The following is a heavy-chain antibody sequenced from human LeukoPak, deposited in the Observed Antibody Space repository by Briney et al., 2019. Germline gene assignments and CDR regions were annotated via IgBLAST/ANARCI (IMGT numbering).Heavy chain of an antibody. J-gene: IGHJ4*02. CDR1: GFTFSDYY. CDR3: ARVGVIAAAGTYDY. D-gene: IGHD6-13*01. CDR2: ISSSGDTI. V-gene: IGHV3-11*01. Sequence: PGGSLRLSCAASGFTFSDYYMTWIRQAPGKGLEWVSYISSSGDTISYADSVKARFTISRDNAKNSLYLQMNSLRAEDTAVYYCARVGVIAAAGTYDYWGQGTLVTVSS.